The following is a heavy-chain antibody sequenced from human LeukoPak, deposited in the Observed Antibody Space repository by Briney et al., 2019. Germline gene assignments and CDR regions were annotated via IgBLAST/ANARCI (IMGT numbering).Heavy chain of an antibody. V-gene: IGHV4-4*07. J-gene: IGHJ4*02. CDR3: ARDLWGAVAGLFDY. CDR2: IYTSGST. D-gene: IGHD6-13*01. Sequence: PSETLSLTCTVAGVSISSYYWSWIRQPAGKGLEWIGRIYTSGSTNYNPSLKSRVTMSVDTSKNQFSLKLSSVTAAATAVYYCARDLWGAVAGLFDYWGQGTLVTVSP. CDR1: GVSISSYY.